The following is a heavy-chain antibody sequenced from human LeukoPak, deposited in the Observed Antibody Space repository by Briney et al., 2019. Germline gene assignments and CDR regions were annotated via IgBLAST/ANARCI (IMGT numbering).Heavy chain of an antibody. CDR1: AYSFTTYW. CDR2: IYPGDSDT. J-gene: IGHJ3*02. CDR3: ARSPSGILGAFDI. D-gene: IGHD1-14*01. Sequence: GESLKISCKGSAYSFTTYWIGWVRQIPGKGLEWMGIIYPGDSDTKYSPSFQGQVTISADKSISTAYLQWSSLKASDTAMYYCARSPSGILGAFDIWGQGTMVTVFS. V-gene: IGHV5-51*01.